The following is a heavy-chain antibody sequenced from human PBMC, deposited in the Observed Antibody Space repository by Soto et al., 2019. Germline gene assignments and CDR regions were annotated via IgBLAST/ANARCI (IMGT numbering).Heavy chain of an antibody. CDR2: ISGTSETI. D-gene: IGHD2-2*03. Sequence: DVQLVESGGGLVKPGGSLRLSCAASGFNFHTYTMTWVRQAPGKGLEWVSYISGTSETIFYADSVKGRFTISRDNAKNSLYLQLNSLRDEETAVYYCATGYCRSDNCHFTDWGQGTLVTVSS. J-gene: IGHJ4*02. V-gene: IGHV3-48*02. CDR3: ATGYCRSDNCHFTD. CDR1: GFNFHTYT.